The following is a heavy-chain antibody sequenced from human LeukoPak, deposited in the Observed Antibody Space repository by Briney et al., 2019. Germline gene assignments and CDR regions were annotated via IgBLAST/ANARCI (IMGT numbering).Heavy chain of an antibody. Sequence: SETLSLTCTVSGGSINDYYWNWLRQPPGKGLEWIGFIYYRGTTNNNPSLKSRVTTSIDTSKKQFSLNLSSVTAADTAIYYCAGVFSGRRPFELWGQGILITVSS. D-gene: IGHD3-10*01. V-gene: IGHV4-59*03. J-gene: IGHJ4*02. CDR2: IYYRGTT. CDR1: GGSINDYY. CDR3: AGVFSGRRPFEL.